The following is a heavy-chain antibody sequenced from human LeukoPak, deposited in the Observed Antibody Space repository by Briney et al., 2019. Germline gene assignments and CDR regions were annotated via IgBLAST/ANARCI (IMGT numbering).Heavy chain of an antibody. CDR1: GGSISSGDYY. V-gene: IGHV4-30-4*01. CDR3: ARDSSGYSVFDY. D-gene: IGHD3-22*01. J-gene: IGHJ4*02. Sequence: PSETLSLTCTVSGGSISSGDYYRSWIRQPPGKGLEWIGYIYYSGSTYYNPSLKSRVTISVDTSKNQFSLKLSSVTAADTAVYYCARDSSGYSVFDYWGQGTLVTVSS. CDR2: IYYSGST.